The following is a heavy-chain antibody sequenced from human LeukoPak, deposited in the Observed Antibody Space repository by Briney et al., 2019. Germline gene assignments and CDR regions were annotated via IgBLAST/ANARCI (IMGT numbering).Heavy chain of an antibody. J-gene: IGHJ4*02. CDR1: GYTFTSYY. Sequence: ASVNVSCKASGYTFTSYYMHWVRPAPGQGLEWMGIINPSGGSTSYAQKFQGRVTMTRDTSTSTVYMELSSLRSEDTAVYYCARARSIAAAGTLYYFDYWGQGTLVTVSS. CDR3: ARARSIAAAGTLYYFDY. D-gene: IGHD6-13*01. CDR2: INPSGGST. V-gene: IGHV1-46*01.